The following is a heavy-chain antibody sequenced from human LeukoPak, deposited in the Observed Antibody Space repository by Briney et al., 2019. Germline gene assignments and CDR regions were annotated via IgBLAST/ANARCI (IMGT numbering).Heavy chain of an antibody. CDR3: ARLRQLWTLDY. J-gene: IGHJ4*02. CDR1: GYGFPSYW. D-gene: IGHD5-18*01. CDR2: IYPGDSDT. Sequence: GESLKISCKASGYGFPSYWIGWVRQMPGKGLEWMGIIYPGDSDTRYSPSFQGQVTISADKSTSTAYLQWSSLKASDTAMYYCARLRQLWTLDYWGQGTLVTVPS. V-gene: IGHV5-51*01.